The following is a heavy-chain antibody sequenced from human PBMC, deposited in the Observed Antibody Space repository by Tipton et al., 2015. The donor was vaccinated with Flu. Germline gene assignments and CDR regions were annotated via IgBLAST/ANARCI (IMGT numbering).Heavy chain of an antibody. CDR3: AADWFDP. CDR2: IDNDGTET. J-gene: IGHJ5*02. Sequence: GSLRLSCEASGFSFSSYWMHWVRQDPGKGPVWVSRIDNDGTETWYADSVKGRFTISRDNAKKMLYLQMNSLKDEDSAVYYCAADWFDPWGQGTLVTVSS. CDR1: GFSFSSYW. V-gene: IGHV3-74*01.